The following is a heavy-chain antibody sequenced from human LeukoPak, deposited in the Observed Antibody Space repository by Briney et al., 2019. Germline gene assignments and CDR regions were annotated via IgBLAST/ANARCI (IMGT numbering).Heavy chain of an antibody. CDR3: ATDRIVGASAFDV. CDR1: GFTFSDYY. CDR2: IKSKTNGGEAT. D-gene: IGHD1-26*01. V-gene: IGHV3-15*01. J-gene: IGHJ3*01. Sequence: GGSLRLSCAASGFTFSDYYMNWIRQAPGKGLEYIGRIKSKTNGGEATEYAAAVTGRFFISRDDSASTLYLHLNSLKTEDTAVYYCATDRIVGASAFDVWGQGTMVTVSS.